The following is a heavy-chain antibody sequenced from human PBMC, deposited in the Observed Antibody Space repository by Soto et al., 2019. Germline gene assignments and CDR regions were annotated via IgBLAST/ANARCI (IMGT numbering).Heavy chain of an antibody. CDR1: GGTFNTYT. CDR3: ATWRTYSGSYCFDY. J-gene: IGHJ4*02. V-gene: IGHV1-69*06. CDR2: IIPMYDSA. Sequence: QVQLVQSGAELKKPGSSVNVSCAASGGTFNTYTINWVRQAPGQGLEWIGQIIPMYDSANYAQRFQGRVTISADKSTNIAYMELSGLRSEDTALYYCATWRTYSGSYCFDYWGQGTLGSVSS. D-gene: IGHD1-26*01.